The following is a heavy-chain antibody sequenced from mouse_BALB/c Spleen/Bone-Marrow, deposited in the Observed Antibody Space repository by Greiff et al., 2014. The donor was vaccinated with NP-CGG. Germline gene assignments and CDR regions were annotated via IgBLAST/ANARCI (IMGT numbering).Heavy chain of an antibody. Sequence: QVQLQQSGAELARPGASVKLSCKASGYSFTSYWIQWVKQRPGQGLEWLGTIYPGDGDTRYTQKFKGKATLTADKSSSTAYMQVSSLASGDSAVYYCARSYGSFYFDYWGQGVTLTVSS. D-gene: IGHD1-2*01. V-gene: IGHV1-87*01. CDR3: ARSYGSFYFDY. CDR2: IYPGDGDT. J-gene: IGHJ2*01. CDR1: GYSFTSYW.